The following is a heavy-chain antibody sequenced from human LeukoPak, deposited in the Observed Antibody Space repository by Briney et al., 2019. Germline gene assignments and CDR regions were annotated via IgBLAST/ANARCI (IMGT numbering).Heavy chain of an antibody. V-gene: IGHV3-48*01. J-gene: IGHJ4*02. D-gene: IGHD4-17*01. CDR1: GFTFSSYS. CDR2: ISSSSRTI. CDR3: ARDVYGDCGSDY. Sequence: GGSLRLSCAVSGFTFSSYSMNWVRQAPGKGLEWVSHISSSSRTIYYADSVKGRFTISRDNAKNSLYLQMNSLRAEDTAVYYCARDVYGDCGSDYWGRGTLVTVSS.